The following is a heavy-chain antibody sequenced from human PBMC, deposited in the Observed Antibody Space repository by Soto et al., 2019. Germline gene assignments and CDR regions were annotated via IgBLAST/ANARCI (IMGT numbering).Heavy chain of an antibody. Sequence: QVQLQESGPGLVKPSQTLSLTCTVSGGSISSGGYYWSWLRQHPGKVLQWIGYIYYSGSTYSNPSLTRRVTISVDTSKNQFSLQVSSVPAADTAVYYCARAGQTGGVDHWGQGTLVTVSS. V-gene: IGHV4-31*03. CDR2: IYYSGST. D-gene: IGHD2-8*02. CDR3: ARAGQTGGVDH. CDR1: GGSISSGGYY. J-gene: IGHJ5*02.